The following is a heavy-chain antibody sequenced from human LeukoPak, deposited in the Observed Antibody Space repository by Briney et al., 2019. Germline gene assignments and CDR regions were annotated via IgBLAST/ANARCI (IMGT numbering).Heavy chain of an antibody. Sequence: GGSLRLSCAASGFTFSSYNMNWVRQAPGKGLEWVSYISSSSSTIYYADSVKGRFTISRDNAKNSLYPQMNSLRAEDTAVYYCATHELKDAFDIWGQGTMVTVSS. CDR1: GFTFSSYN. CDR3: ATHELKDAFDI. CDR2: ISSSSSTI. V-gene: IGHV3-48*01. D-gene: IGHD3-10*01. J-gene: IGHJ3*02.